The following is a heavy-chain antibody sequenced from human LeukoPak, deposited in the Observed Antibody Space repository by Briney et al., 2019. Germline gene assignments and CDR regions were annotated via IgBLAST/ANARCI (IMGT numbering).Heavy chain of an antibody. CDR1: GFTFNDYG. J-gene: IGHJ6*04. Sequence: GGSLRRSCADSGFTFNDYGMHGVRQAPDKGLEWVALISYDGSNKFYADSVKGRFTISRDNSKNTLHLQMNSLRAEDTAVYYCAELGITMIGGVWSKGTTVNISS. D-gene: IGHD3-10*02. CDR2: ISYDGSNK. V-gene: IGHV3-30*18. CDR3: AELGITMIGGV.